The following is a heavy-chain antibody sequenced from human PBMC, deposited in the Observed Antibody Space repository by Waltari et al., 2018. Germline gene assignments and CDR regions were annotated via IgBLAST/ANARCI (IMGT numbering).Heavy chain of an antibody. Sequence: QVQLQQWGAGLLKPSETLSLTCAVYGGSFSGYYWSWIRQPPGKGLEWIGEINHSGSTNYNPSLKSRVTISVDTSKNQFSRKLSSVTAADTAVYYCARRGGSSWYDYWGQGTLVTVSS. CDR1: GGSFSGYY. CDR2: INHSGST. D-gene: IGHD6-13*01. V-gene: IGHV4-34*01. CDR3: ARRGGSSWYDY. J-gene: IGHJ4*02.